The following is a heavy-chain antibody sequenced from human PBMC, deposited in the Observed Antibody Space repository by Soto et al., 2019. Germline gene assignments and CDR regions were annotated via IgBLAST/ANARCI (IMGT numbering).Heavy chain of an antibody. D-gene: IGHD6-6*01. CDR3: AKDRRRYSSSSGWINWFDP. CDR1: GFTFSSYA. J-gene: IGHJ5*02. CDR2: ISGSGGST. V-gene: IGHV3-23*01. Sequence: PGGSLRLSCAASGFTFSSYAMSWVRQAPGKGLEWVSAISGSGGSTYYADSVKGRFTISRDNSKNTLYLQMNSLRAEDTAVYYCAKDRRRYSSSSGWINWFDPWGQGTLVTVSS.